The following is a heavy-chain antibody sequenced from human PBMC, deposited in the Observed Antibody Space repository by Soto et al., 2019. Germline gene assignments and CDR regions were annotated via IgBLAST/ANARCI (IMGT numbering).Heavy chain of an antibody. D-gene: IGHD6-13*01. CDR3: ARPRRPYAGTDVYFDY. Sequence: QVQLVQSGAEVKKPGASVKVSCKASGYTFTSYYMHWVRQAPGQGLEWMGIINPSGGSTSYAQKFQGRVTMTRDTSTSTVYMELSSLRSEDTAVYYCARPRRPYAGTDVYFDYWGQGTLVTVSS. CDR2: INPSGGST. V-gene: IGHV1-46*01. J-gene: IGHJ4*02. CDR1: GYTFTSYY.